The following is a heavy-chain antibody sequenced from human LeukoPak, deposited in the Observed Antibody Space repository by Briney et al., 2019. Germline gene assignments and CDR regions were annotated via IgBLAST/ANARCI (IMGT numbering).Heavy chain of an antibody. CDR1: GYTFTSYG. J-gene: IGHJ5*02. V-gene: IGHV1-18*01. CDR2: ISAYNGNT. Sequence: ASVKVSCKASGYTFTSYGISWVRQAPGQGLEWMGWISAYNGNTNYAQKLQGRVTMTTDTSTSTAYMELRSLRSDDTAVYYCARVGGANSIVVVPAAILGWFDPWGQGTLVTVSS. CDR3: ARVGGANSIVVVPAAILGWFDP. D-gene: IGHD2-2*01.